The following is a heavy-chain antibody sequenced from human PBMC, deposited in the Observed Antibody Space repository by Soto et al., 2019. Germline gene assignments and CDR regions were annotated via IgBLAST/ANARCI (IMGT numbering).Heavy chain of an antibody. Sequence: QVQLQESGPGLVKPSQTLSLTCTVSGGSISSGGYYWSWIRQHPGKGLEGIGYIYYSGSTYYNPSXXGRVTISVDTXXNXFXXKLSSVTAADTAVYYCARDPRIAVAAAYYYYGMDVWGQGTTVTVSS. D-gene: IGHD6-19*01. CDR2: IYYSGST. CDR1: GGSISSGGYY. J-gene: IGHJ6*02. V-gene: IGHV4-31*03. CDR3: ARDPRIAVAAAYYYYGMDV.